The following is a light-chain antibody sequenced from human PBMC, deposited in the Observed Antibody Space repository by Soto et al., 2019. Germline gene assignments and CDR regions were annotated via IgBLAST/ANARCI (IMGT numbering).Light chain of an antibody. CDR1: SSDVGGYNY. V-gene: IGLV2-8*01. Sequence: QSALTQPPSASGSPGQSVTISCTGTSSDVGGYNYVSWYQQNPGKVPKLMIYEVNQRPSGVPDRFSGSKSGNTASLTVSGLQAEDEADYYCTSYAGGNNVFGTGTKLTFL. J-gene: IGLJ1*01. CDR3: TSYAGGNNV. CDR2: EVN.